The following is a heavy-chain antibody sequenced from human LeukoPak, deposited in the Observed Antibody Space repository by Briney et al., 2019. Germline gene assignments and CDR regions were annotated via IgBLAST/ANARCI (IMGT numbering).Heavy chain of an antibody. CDR1: GFTVITSF. V-gene: IGHV3-53*01. Sequence: PGGSLRLSCSASGFTVITSFMSWVRQAPGKGLEWVSVIYNDGTTYYADSVKGRFTISRDNPKNTLYLQMNALRAEDTAVYYCASLGEWGDYWGQGTLVTVSS. D-gene: IGHD3-16*01. J-gene: IGHJ4*02. CDR3: ASLGEWGDY. CDR2: IYNDGTT.